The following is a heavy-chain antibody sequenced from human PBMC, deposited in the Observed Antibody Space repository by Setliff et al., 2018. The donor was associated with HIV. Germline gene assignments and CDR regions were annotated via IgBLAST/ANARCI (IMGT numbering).Heavy chain of an antibody. CDR1: GFSLSSDYY. J-gene: IGHJ4*02. CDR3: ARFTKDTRLPAAADS. CDR2: TSPGGST. V-gene: IGHV4-38-2*01. Sequence: PSETLSLTCFVSGFSLSSDYYWGWIRQPPGKGLEWIASTSPGGSTYYNPSLRSRIRMSTDRSKNQFSLRLSSVSVADTAVYFCARFTKDTRLPAAADSWGQGALVTVS. D-gene: IGHD2-2*01.